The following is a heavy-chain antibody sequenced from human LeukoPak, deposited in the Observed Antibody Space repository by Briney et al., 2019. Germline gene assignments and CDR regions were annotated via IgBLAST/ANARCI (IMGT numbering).Heavy chain of an antibody. J-gene: IGHJ5*02. D-gene: IGHD6-19*01. CDR1: GATFTTYA. Sequence: ASVKVSCKASGATFTTYAIIWVRQAPGQGLEWMGIINPSGGSTSYAQKFQGRVTMTRDTSTSTVYMELSSLRSEDTAVYYCARGLYSSGWLNWFDPWGQGTLVTVSS. CDR2: INPSGGST. CDR3: ARGLYSSGWLNWFDP. V-gene: IGHV1-46*01.